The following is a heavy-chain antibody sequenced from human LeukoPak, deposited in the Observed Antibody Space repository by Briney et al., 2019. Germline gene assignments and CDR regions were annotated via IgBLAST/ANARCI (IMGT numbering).Heavy chain of an antibody. Sequence: SETLSLTCTVSGGSISSYYWSWIRQPPGKGLEWIGYIYYSGSTYYNPTLKSRVTISVDTSKNQFSLKLSSVTAADTAVYYCASSGDYTYYYYGMDVWGQGTTVTVSS. J-gene: IGHJ6*02. CDR2: IYYSGST. CDR1: GGSISSYY. CDR3: ASSGDYTYYYYGMDV. D-gene: IGHD4-17*01. V-gene: IGHV4-59*08.